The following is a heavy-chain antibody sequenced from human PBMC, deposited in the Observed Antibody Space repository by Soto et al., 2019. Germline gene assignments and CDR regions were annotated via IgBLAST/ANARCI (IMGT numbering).Heavy chain of an antibody. D-gene: IGHD4-17*01. CDR1: GFSLSTSGVG. CDR3: AHALTTVVTPVLGTYAFDI. CDR2: IYWDDDK. Sequence: QITLKESGPTLVKPTQTLTLTCTFSGFSLSTSGVGVGWIRQPPGKALEWLALIYWDDDKRYSPSLKSMLTNTKNTSKNQAVLTMTNMDPVDTATYYCAHALTTVVTPVLGTYAFDIWGQGTMVTVSS. V-gene: IGHV2-5*02. J-gene: IGHJ3*02.